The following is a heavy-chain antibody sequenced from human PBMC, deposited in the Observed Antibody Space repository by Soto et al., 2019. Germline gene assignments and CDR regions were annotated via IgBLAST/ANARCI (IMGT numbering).Heavy chain of an antibody. CDR2: IYYSGST. V-gene: IGHV4-39*01. CDR1: GGSISSSSYY. J-gene: IGHJ6*02. Sequence: PSETLSLTCTVSGGSISSSSYYWGWIRQPPGKGLEWIGSIYYSGSTYYNPSLKSRVTISVDTSKNQFSLKLSSVTAADTAVYYCARLRLVYYYYGMDVWGQGTTVTVSS. CDR3: ARLRLVYYYYGMDV. D-gene: IGHD4-17*01.